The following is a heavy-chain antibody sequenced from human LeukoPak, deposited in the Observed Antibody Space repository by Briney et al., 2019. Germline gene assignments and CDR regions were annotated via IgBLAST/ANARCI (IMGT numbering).Heavy chain of an antibody. V-gene: IGHV3-7*01. Sequence: GGSLRLSCAASGFTFKKYWMNWVRQVPGKGLECLSNIKEDGSETYYADSVKGRFTISRDNPKNLLFLQINSLRVEDTAVYYCARETPRRGETRDGYRWGQGTLVTVSS. CDR3: ARETPRRGETRDGYR. CDR2: IKEDGSET. J-gene: IGHJ4*02. D-gene: IGHD5-24*01. CDR1: GFTFKKYW.